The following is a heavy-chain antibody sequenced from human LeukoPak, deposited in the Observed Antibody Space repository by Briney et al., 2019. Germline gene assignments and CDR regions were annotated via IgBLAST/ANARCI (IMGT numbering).Heavy chain of an antibody. Sequence: SETLSLTCTVSGGSISSYYWSWIRQPPGKGLEWIGYIYYSGSTKYNPSLKNRVSISVDTSKNQLSLRLSSVTAADTAVYYCARGQKYSYGYRVTELGSGYFDYWGQGTLVTVSS. CDR1: GGSISSYY. CDR2: IYYSGST. J-gene: IGHJ4*02. D-gene: IGHD5-18*01. V-gene: IGHV4-59*01. CDR3: ARGQKYSYGYRVTELGSGYFDY.